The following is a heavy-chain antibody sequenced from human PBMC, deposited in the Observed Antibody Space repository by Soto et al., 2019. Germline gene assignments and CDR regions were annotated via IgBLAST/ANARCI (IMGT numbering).Heavy chain of an antibody. CDR1: GGTFSSYA. Sequence: VQVSCKASGGTFSSYAISWVRQAPGQGLEWMGGIIPIFGTANYAQKFQGRVTITADESTSTAYMELSSLRSEDTAVYYCARDLYGSGRAFDYWGQGTLVTVSS. CDR2: IIPIFGTA. V-gene: IGHV1-69*13. J-gene: IGHJ4*02. D-gene: IGHD3-10*01. CDR3: ARDLYGSGRAFDY.